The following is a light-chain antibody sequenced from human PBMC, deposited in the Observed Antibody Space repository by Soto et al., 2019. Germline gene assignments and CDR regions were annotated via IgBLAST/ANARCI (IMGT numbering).Light chain of an antibody. V-gene: IGKV1-39*01. CDR1: QIISSY. J-gene: IGKJ2*01. CDR3: QQSYSIRT. CDR2: AAT. Sequence: DIQMTQSPSSLSASVGDRVTITCRASQIISSYLNWYQQKPGKAPKLLIYAATSLQSGVPSRFSGSGSGTDFTLTISSLQPEDVATYYCQQSYSIRTFGQGTKLEIK.